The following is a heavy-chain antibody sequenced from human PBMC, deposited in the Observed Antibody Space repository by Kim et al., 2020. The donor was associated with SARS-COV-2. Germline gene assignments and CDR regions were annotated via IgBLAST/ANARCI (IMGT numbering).Heavy chain of an antibody. J-gene: IGHJ6*03. Sequence: SETLSLTCTVSGGSISSNTYYWGWFRQPPGRGLEWIGSIYYSGNTYYNPSLKSRVTISVDTSKNQFSLKLSSVTAADTAVYYCANTSRRYYYMDVWGKGTTVIVSS. CDR3: ANTSRRYYYMDV. CDR1: GGSISSNTYY. V-gene: IGHV4-39*01. D-gene: IGHD2-2*02. CDR2: IYYSGNT.